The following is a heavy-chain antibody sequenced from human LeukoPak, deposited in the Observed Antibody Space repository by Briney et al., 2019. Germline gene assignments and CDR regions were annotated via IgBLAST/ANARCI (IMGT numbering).Heavy chain of an antibody. CDR3: ATWTSSGYYHLY. J-gene: IGHJ4*02. CDR1: GYTLTELS. D-gene: IGHD3-22*01. Sequence: GASVKVSCKVSGYTLTELSMHWVRQAPGKGLEWMGGFDPEDGETFYAEKFQGRVTMTEDTSTDTAYMELSSLGSEDTAIYYCATWTSSGYYHLYWGQGTLVTVSS. CDR2: FDPEDGET. V-gene: IGHV1-24*01.